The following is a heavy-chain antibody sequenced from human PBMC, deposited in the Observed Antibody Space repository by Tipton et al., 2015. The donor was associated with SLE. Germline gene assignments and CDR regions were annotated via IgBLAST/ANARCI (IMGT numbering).Heavy chain of an antibody. D-gene: IGHD6-13*01. CDR3: AKDVIAAAGTWYFDY. V-gene: IGHV3-23*01. J-gene: IGHJ4*02. Sequence: SLRLSCAASGFTFSSYAMSWVRQAPGKGLEWVSAISGSGGSTYYADSVKGRLTISRDNSKNTLYPQMNSLRAEDTAVYYCAKDVIAAAGTWYFDYWGQGTLVTVSS. CDR1: GFTFSSYA. CDR2: ISGSGGST.